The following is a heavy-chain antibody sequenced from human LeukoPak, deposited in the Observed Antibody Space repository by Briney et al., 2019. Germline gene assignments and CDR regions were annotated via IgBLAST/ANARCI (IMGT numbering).Heavy chain of an antibody. D-gene: IGHD3-10*01. J-gene: IGHJ4*02. CDR2: INHSGST. CDR3: ARVPGSGIFDY. V-gene: IGHV4-34*01. Sequence: SETLSLTCAVYGGSFSGYYWSWIRQPPGKGLEWIGEINHSGSTNCNPSLKSRVTISVDTSKNQFSLKLSSVTAADTAVYYCARVPGSGIFDYWGQGTLVTVSS. CDR1: GGSFSGYY.